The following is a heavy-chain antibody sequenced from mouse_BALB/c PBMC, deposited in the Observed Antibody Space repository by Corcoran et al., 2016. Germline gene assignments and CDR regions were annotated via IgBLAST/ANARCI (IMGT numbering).Heavy chain of an antibody. CDR2: INPYNDGT. CDR1: GYTFTSYV. Sequence: EVQLQQSGPELVKPGASVKMSCKASGYTFTSYVMHWVKQKPGQGLEWIGYINPYNDGTKYNEKFKGKATLTSDKSSNTAYMEISSLTSEDSAVYYCARLYPGIAMDYWGQGTSVTVSS. J-gene: IGHJ4*01. CDR3: ARLYPGIAMDY. V-gene: IGHV1S136*01.